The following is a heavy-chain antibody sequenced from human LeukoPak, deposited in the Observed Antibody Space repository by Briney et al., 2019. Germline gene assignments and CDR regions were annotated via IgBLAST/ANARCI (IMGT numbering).Heavy chain of an antibody. Sequence: SETLSLTCAVYGGSFSGYYWSWIRQPPGKGLEWIGEINHSGSTNYNPSLKSRVTISVDTSKNQFSLKLSSVTAADTAVYYCARPRRSYGDYVRLRGRGDCYFDYWGQGTLVTVSS. CDR3: ARPRRSYGDYVRLRGRGDCYFDY. D-gene: IGHD4-17*01. CDR1: GGSFSGYY. J-gene: IGHJ4*02. CDR2: INHSGST. V-gene: IGHV4-34*01.